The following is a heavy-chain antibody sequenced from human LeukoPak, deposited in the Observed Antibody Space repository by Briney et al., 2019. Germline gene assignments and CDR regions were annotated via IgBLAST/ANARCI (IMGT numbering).Heavy chain of an antibody. CDR2: FYPEDGET. D-gene: IGHD5-18*01. Sequence: GASVKVSCRVSGYTLTELSMHWVRQAPGKGLEWMGGFYPEDGETIYAQKFQGRVTMTEDTSTDTAYMELSSLRSEDTAVYYCATAEQLWLRQFDYWGQGTLVTVSS. J-gene: IGHJ4*02. CDR3: ATAEQLWLRQFDY. V-gene: IGHV1-24*01. CDR1: GYTLTELS.